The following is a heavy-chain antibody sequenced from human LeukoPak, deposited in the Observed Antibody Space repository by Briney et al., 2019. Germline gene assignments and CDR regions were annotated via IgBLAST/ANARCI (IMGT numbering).Heavy chain of an antibody. J-gene: IGHJ2*01. CDR1: GFTFSSYW. CDR2: ISWNSGHK. Sequence: PGGSLRLSCAASGFTFSSYWMSWVRQAPGKGLEWVSGISWNSGHKGYADSVKGRFTISRDNAKNSLYLRMNSLRAEDTALYYCAKDRRPTVSGGYFDLWGRGTLVIVSS. D-gene: IGHD3-10*01. V-gene: IGHV3-9*01. CDR3: AKDRRPTVSGGYFDL.